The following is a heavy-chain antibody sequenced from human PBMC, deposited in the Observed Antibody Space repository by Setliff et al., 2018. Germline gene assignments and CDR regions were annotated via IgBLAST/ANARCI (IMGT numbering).Heavy chain of an antibody. CDR3: TRSRAPSVVLAADFDF. D-gene: IGHD2-21*01. CDR1: PYSFSGYY. CDR2: INTNSGDT. J-gene: IGHJ4*02. V-gene: IGHV1-2*02. Sequence: ASVKVSCKTSPYSFSGYYIHWVRQAPGQGLEWMGWINTNSGDTRYAQKFQARVTMTADTSTKTVYMELRSLTSDDTAVYYCTRSRAPSVVLAADFDFWGQGTPVTVSS.